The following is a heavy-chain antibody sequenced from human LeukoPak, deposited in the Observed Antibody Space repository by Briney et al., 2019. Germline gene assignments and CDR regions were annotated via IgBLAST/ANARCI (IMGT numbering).Heavy chain of an antibody. J-gene: IGHJ4*02. CDR1: GFTFSIYW. Sequence: GGSLRLSCAASGFTFSIYWMSWVRQAPGKGLEWVAYISSRGTLIYYADSVKGRFTISRDNAKNTLYLQMSSLRAEDTAVYYCATYSGAYSSGWPHYWGQGTLVTVSS. CDR3: ATYSGAYSSGWPHY. CDR2: ISSRGTLI. V-gene: IGHV3-21*05. D-gene: IGHD6-19*01.